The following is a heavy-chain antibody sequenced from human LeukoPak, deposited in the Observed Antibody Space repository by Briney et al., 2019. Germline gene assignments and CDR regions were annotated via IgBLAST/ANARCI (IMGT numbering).Heavy chain of an antibody. J-gene: IGHJ4*02. Sequence: SETLSLTCTVSGGSISSSSYYWGWIRQPPGKGLEWIGSIYYSGSTNYNPSLKSRVTISVDTSKNQFSLKLSSVTAADTAVYYCARDMPAAGIDYWGQGTLVTVSS. CDR1: GGSISSSSYY. CDR3: ARDMPAAGIDY. CDR2: IYYSGST. V-gene: IGHV4-39*07. D-gene: IGHD6-13*01.